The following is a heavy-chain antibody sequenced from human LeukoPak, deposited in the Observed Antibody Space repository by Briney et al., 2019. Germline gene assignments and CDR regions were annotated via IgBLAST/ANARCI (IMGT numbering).Heavy chain of an antibody. CDR2: IKQDGSER. Sequence: GGSLRLSCAASGFTFSSYWMSWVRQAPGKGLEWVANIKQDGSERYYVDSVKGRFTISRDNAKYSLYLQMNSLRAEDTAVYYCARAQGYSSGWAYFDYWGQGTLVTVSS. J-gene: IGHJ4*02. CDR3: ARAQGYSSGWAYFDY. V-gene: IGHV3-7*01. CDR1: GFTFSSYW. D-gene: IGHD6-19*01.